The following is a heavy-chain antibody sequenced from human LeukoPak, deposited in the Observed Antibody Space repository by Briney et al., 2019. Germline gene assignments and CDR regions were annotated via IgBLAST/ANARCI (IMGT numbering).Heavy chain of an antibody. CDR1: GFTFDDYA. Sequence: PGRSLRLSCAASGFTFDDYAMHWVRQAPGKGLEWVSGISWNSGSIGYADSVKGRFTISRDNSKNTLFLQMNSLRAEDTAIYYCAKDSYSHNGIFDALDIWGQGTMDTVSS. V-gene: IGHV3-9*01. CDR3: AKDSYSHNGIFDALDI. D-gene: IGHD2-8*01. CDR2: ISWNSGSI. J-gene: IGHJ3*02.